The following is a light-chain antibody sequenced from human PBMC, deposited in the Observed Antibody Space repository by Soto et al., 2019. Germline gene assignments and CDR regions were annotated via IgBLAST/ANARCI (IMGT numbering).Light chain of an antibody. Sequence: DIQMTQSPSSLSASVGDRVTITCRASQSISGYLNWYQQKPGKAPKLLIYAASSLQSGVPSRFSGSGSGTDFTLTISSLQPEDFATYYCQQSYSRTFGQGT. CDR2: AAS. J-gene: IGKJ1*01. CDR1: QSISGY. V-gene: IGKV1-39*01. CDR3: QQSYSRT.